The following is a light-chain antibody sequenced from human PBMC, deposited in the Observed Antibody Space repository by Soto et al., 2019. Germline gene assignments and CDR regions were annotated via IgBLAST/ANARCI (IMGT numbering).Light chain of an antibody. J-gene: IGKJ4*01. CDR1: QSVSSIY. CDR3: QQYDDSPLT. CDR2: GAS. V-gene: IGKV3-20*01. Sequence: DIVLTQSPGTLSLSPGERATLSCRASQSVSSIYLAWYQQKPGQAPRLLIHGASNRATGVPDRFSGGGSATDFTLTISRLEPEDFAVYYCQQYDDSPLTFGGGTKVEIK.